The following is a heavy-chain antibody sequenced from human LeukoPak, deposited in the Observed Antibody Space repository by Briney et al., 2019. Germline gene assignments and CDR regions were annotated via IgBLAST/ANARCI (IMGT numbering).Heavy chain of an antibody. CDR3: ARVHTAMVDY. CDR2: MYSGGST. CDR1: GFTVSSNY. D-gene: IGHD5-18*01. Sequence: LAGGSLRLSCAASGFTVSSNYMSWVRQAPGKGLEWVSIMYSGGSTYYADSVKGRFTISRDNAKNSLYLQMNSLRAEDTAVYYCARVHTAMVDYWGQGTLVTVSS. V-gene: IGHV3-53*01. J-gene: IGHJ4*02.